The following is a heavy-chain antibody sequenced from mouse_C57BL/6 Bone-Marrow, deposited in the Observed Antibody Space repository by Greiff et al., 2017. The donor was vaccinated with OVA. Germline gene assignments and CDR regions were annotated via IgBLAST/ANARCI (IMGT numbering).Heavy chain of an antibody. J-gene: IGHJ1*03. V-gene: IGHV1-72*01. CDR3: ARDYASYWYFDV. CDR2: IDPNSGGT. Sequence: SCTASVYTFPSYWMHWVKQRPGRGLEWIGRIDPNSGGTKYNEKFKSKATLTVDKPSSTAYMQLSSLTSEDSAVYYCARDYASYWYFDVWGTGTTVTVSS. CDR1: VYTFPSYW. D-gene: IGHD2-4*01.